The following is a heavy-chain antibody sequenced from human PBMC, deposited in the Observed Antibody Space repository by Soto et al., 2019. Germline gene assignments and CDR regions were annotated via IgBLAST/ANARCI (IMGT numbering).Heavy chain of an antibody. J-gene: IGHJ4*02. D-gene: IGHD3-22*01. V-gene: IGHV1-69*13. Sequence: SVKVSCKASGGTFSSYAISWVRQAPGQGLEWMGGIIPIFGTANYAQKFQGRVTITADESTSTAYMELSSLRSEDTAVYYCARLTDYYDSSGYYPHFDYWGQGTLVTVSS. CDR1: GGTFSSYA. CDR3: ARLTDYYDSSGYYPHFDY. CDR2: IIPIFGTA.